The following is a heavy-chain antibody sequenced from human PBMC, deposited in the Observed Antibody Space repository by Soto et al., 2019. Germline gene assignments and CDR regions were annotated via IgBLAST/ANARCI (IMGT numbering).Heavy chain of an antibody. V-gene: IGHV3-21*01. D-gene: IGHD2-15*01. CDR2: ISPSTSHI. CDR1: GFPFSSCT. Sequence: EVHLVESGGGLVKPGGSLRLSCAVSGFPFSSCTMNWVRQPPGKGLGWVSSISPSTSHIYYADSVKGRFTISRDNAKNSLFLQMNSLRAEDTAVYYCSGCSGGACHQNYGMDVWGQGTTVTVSS. CDR3: SGCSGGACHQNYGMDV. J-gene: IGHJ6*02.